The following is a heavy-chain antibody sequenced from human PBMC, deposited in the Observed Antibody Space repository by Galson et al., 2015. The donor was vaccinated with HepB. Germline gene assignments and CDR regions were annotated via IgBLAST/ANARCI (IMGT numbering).Heavy chain of an antibody. CDR1: GYTFTGYY. Sequence: SVKVSCKASGYTFTGYYMRWVRQAPGQGLEWMGWINPNSGGTNYAQKFQGRVTMTRDTSISTAYMELSRLRSDDTAVYYCASDLYYYDSSGYGVWGQGTLVTVSS. V-gene: IGHV1-2*02. CDR3: ASDLYYYDSSGYGV. D-gene: IGHD3-22*01. CDR2: INPNSGGT. J-gene: IGHJ4*02.